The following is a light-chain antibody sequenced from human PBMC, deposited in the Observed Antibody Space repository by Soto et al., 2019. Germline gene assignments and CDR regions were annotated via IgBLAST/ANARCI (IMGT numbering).Light chain of an antibody. CDR2: AAS. Sequence: IVLTQSPGTLSLSPGERATLSCKASQTVSSSFLAWYQQTPGQAPRLLIYAASSRATGIPDRFSGSGSGTEFTLTISRLEPEDFEVYYCQQYGNSPQTFGQGTKVDIK. CDR3: QQYGNSPQT. V-gene: IGKV3-20*01. CDR1: QTVSSSF. J-gene: IGKJ1*01.